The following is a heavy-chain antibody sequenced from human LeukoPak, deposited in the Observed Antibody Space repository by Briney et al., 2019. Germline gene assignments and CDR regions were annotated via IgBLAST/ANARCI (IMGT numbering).Heavy chain of an antibody. CDR3: ARGRRFYYYYYMDV. Sequence: SETLSLTCAVYGGSFSGYYWSWIRQPPGKGLEWIGEIDHSGSTNYNPSLKSRVTISVDTSKNQFSLKLSSVTAADTAVYYCARGRRFYYYYYMDVWGKGTTVTVSS. D-gene: IGHD1-1*01. J-gene: IGHJ6*03. V-gene: IGHV4-34*01. CDR1: GGSFSGYY. CDR2: IDHSGST.